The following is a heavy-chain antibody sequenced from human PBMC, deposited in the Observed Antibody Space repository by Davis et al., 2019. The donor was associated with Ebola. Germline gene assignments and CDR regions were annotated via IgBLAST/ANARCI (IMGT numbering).Heavy chain of an antibody. CDR1: GFTFDDYA. J-gene: IGHJ6*02. V-gene: IGHV3-43*02. Sequence: PGGSLRLSCAASGFTFDDYAMHWVRQAPGKGLEWVSLISGDGGSTYYADSVKGRFTISRDNSKNSLYLQMNSLRTEDTALYYCAKKYSSGWWDGYYYGMDVWGQGTTVTVSS. CDR2: ISGDGGST. CDR3: AKKYSSGWWDGYYYGMDV. D-gene: IGHD6-19*01.